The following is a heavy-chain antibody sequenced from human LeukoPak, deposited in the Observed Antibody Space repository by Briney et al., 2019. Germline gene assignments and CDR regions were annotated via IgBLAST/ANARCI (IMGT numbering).Heavy chain of an antibody. J-gene: IGHJ3*02. D-gene: IGHD3-22*01. CDR3: ARVINNGSGYLNDAFDI. CDR1: GGSISSGDYY. CDR2: IYYSGST. Sequence: PSQTLSHTCTVSGGSISSGDYYWSWIRQPPGKGLEWIGYIYYSGSTNYNPSLKSRVTISVDTSKNQFSLKLSSVTAADTAVYYCARVINNGSGYLNDAFDIWGQGTMVTVSS. V-gene: IGHV4-61*08.